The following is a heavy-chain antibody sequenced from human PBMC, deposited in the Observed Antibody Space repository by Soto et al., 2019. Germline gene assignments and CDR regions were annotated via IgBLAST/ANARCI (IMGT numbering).Heavy chain of an antibody. CDR2: IYYSGST. CDR1: GGSISSYY. V-gene: IGHV4-59*08. D-gene: IGHD1-1*01. Sequence: SETLSLTCTVSGGSISSYYWSWIRQPPGKGLEWIGYIYYSGSTNYNPSLKSRVTISVDTSKNQFSLKLSSVTAADTAVYYCARRAGTTFDYWGQGTLVTVSS. J-gene: IGHJ4*02. CDR3: ARRAGTTFDY.